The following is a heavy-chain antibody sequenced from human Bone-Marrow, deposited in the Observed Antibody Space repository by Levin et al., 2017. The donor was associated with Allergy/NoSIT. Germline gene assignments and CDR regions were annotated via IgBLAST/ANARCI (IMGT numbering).Heavy chain of an antibody. CDR3: ARGHEVGDNTYTWFDS. V-gene: IGHV1-2*02. CDR1: GYTFTDYY. Sequence: GESLKISCKASGYTFTDYYMHWVRQAPGHGLEWMGWINPNSGRTNFAQKFQGRITMTRDTSLSASYMELSSLRPDDTAVYYCARGHEVGDNTYTWFDSWGPGTLVGVSS. CDR2: INPNSGRT. D-gene: IGHD1-26*01. J-gene: IGHJ5*01.